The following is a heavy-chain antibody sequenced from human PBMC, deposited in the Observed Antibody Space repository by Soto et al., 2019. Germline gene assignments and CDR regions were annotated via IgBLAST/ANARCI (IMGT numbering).Heavy chain of an antibody. CDR2: ISAYNGNT. CDR1: GYTFSHSG. Sequence: GAPVKASWKDSGYTFSHSGISWVRQAPGQGLEWMGSISAYNGNTNYAQKLQGRVTMTTDTSTSTAYMELRSLRSDDTAVYYCARDSSGWYYYWGQGTLVTVSA. V-gene: IGHV1-18*01. D-gene: IGHD6-19*01. CDR3: ARDSSGWYYY. J-gene: IGHJ4*02.